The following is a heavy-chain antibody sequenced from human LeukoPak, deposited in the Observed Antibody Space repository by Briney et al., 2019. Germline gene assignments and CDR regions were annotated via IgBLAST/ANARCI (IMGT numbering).Heavy chain of an antibody. CDR1: GYTFSSYG. V-gene: IGHV1-18*01. CDR2: ISAYSGNT. D-gene: IGHD7-27*01. Sequence: ASVKVSCKASGYTFSSYGISWVRQAPGQGLEWMGWISAYSGNTHYAQKFQGRVTMTTDTSTTTAYMELRGLRSDDTAVYYCARAERPNWGNYYYYCMDVWGKGTTVTVSS. CDR3: ARAERPNWGNYYYYCMDV. J-gene: IGHJ6*03.